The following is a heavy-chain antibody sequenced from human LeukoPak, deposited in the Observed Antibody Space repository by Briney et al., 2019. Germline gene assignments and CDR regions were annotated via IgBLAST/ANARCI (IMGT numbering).Heavy chain of an antibody. D-gene: IGHD4-17*01. CDR2: ISYDGSNK. CDR1: GFTFSSYG. Sequence: GGSLRLSCAASGFTFSSYGMHWVRQAPGKGLEWVAAISYDGSNKYYADSVKGRFTISRDNSKNMLYLQMTSLRAEDTAVYYCARGGYGDYWRFDYWGQGTLVTVSS. CDR3: ARGGYGDYWRFDY. J-gene: IGHJ4*02. V-gene: IGHV3-30*03.